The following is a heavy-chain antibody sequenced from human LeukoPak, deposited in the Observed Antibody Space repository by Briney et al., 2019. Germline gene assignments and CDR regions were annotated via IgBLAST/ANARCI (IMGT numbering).Heavy chain of an antibody. CDR3: ARQVSDYYYYYIDV. CDR2: IYYSETT. V-gene: IGHV4-39*01. J-gene: IGHJ6*03. D-gene: IGHD5/OR15-5a*01. CDR1: GGSISSTGYY. Sequence: KPSETLSLTCTVPGGSISSTGYYWDWIRQPPGKGLGWLGSIYYSETTYYNSSLKSRVTISLNTSKNQFSLRLNSVTAADTAVYYCARQVSDYYYYYIDVWGKGATVTVSS.